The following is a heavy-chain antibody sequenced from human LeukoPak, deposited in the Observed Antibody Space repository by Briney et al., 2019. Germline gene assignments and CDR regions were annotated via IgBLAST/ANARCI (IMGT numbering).Heavy chain of an antibody. CDR2: INPNSGGT. CDR3: ARLPPDYSRPRDY. D-gene: IGHD4-11*01. Sequence: GASVKVSCKASGYTFTGYYMHWVRQAPGQGLEWMGRINPNSGGTNYAQKFQGRVTITADESTSTAYMELSSLRSEDTAVYYCARLPPDYSRPRDYWGQGTLVTVSS. J-gene: IGHJ4*02. CDR1: GYTFTGYY. V-gene: IGHV1-2*06.